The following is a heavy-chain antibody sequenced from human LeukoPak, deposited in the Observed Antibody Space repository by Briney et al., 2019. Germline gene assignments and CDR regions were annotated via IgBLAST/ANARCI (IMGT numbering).Heavy chain of an antibody. D-gene: IGHD2-21*01. Sequence: GGSLRLSCAASGFTFSSYWMHWVRQAPGKGLVWVSRIESDGTGTIYADSVRGRFTISRDNAKNTMYLQMNSLGAEDTAVYYCTREGLDPWGQGTLVTVSS. CDR3: TREGLDP. CDR1: GFTFSSYW. V-gene: IGHV3-74*01. CDR2: IESDGTGT. J-gene: IGHJ5*02.